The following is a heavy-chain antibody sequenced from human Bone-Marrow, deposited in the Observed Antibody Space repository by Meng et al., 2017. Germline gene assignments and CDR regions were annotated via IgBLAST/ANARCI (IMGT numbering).Heavy chain of an antibody. J-gene: IGHJ5*02. CDR1: GYTFTSYG. CDR2: ISAYNGNT. V-gene: IGHV1-18*01. D-gene: IGHD3-22*01. CDR3: ARDLHFYDTSGPLNWFDP. Sequence: ASVKVSCKASGYTFTSYGISWVRQAPGQGLEWMGWISAYNGNTNYAQKLQGRVTMTTDTSTSTAYMELRSLRSDDTAIYYCARDLHFYDTSGPLNWFDPWGQGTLVTFYS.